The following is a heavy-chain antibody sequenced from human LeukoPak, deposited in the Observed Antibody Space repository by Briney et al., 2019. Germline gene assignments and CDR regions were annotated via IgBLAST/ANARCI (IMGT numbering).Heavy chain of an antibody. V-gene: IGHV4-30-4*01. CDR1: GGSISSYY. D-gene: IGHD2-15*01. CDR3: ARGGKAAVRFDL. J-gene: IGHJ2*01. CDR2: IYYSGST. Sequence: SETLSLTCTVSGGSISSYYWSWIRQPPGKGLEWIGYIYYSGSTYYNPSLKSRVTISVDTSKNQFSLKLSSVTAADTAVYYCARGGKAAVRFDLWGRGTLVTVSS.